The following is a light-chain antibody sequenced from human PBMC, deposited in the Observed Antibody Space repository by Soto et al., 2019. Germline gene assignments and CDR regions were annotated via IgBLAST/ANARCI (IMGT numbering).Light chain of an antibody. V-gene: IGKV1-39*01. Sequence: DIPMTQSPSSLSASVGDAVTITCRASQSISTYLNWYQQKPGRAPNLLIFAASTLQSGVPSRFXGSGSGTEFTLTISSLQPEDFATYYCQQSYSTPPYTFGQGTKLEI. CDR1: QSISTY. CDR3: QQSYSTPPYT. CDR2: AAS. J-gene: IGKJ2*01.